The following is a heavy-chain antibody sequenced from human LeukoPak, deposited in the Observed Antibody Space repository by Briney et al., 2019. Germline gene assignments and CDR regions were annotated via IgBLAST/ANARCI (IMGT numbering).Heavy chain of an antibody. Sequence: ASVKVACKASGYTFTGYYIHWVRQAPGQGLEWMGLIDPSGGSTSYAQNFQGRVTMTTDTSTSTAYMDLRSLRSDDTAVYYCARDRNTAMVRPTDFDYWGQGTLVTVSS. V-gene: IGHV1-46*01. D-gene: IGHD5-18*01. CDR2: IDPSGGST. CDR3: ARDRNTAMVRPTDFDY. J-gene: IGHJ4*02. CDR1: GYTFTGYY.